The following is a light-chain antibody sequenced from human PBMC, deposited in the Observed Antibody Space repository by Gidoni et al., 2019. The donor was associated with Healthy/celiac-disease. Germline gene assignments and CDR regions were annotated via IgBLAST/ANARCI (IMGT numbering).Light chain of an antibody. CDR3: SSYTSSSTRV. CDR1: SSDVGGYNY. J-gene: IGLJ1*01. V-gene: IGLV2-14*01. Sequence: QSSLTQPAPVSGSPGQSITISCFGTSSDVGGYNYVSWYQQHPGKAPKLMIYDVSNRPSGVSNRFSGSKSGNTASLTISGLQAEDEADYYCSSYTSSSTRVFGTGTKVTVL. CDR2: DVS.